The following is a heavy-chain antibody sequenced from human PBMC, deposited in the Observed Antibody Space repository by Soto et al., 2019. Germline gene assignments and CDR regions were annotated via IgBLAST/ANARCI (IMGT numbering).Heavy chain of an antibody. CDR3: VRGDKLSLYPQLDY. CDR2: INVNSGGT. D-gene: IGHD3-16*02. Sequence: QVQLVQSGAEVKKPGASVKVSCKASGYTFTGNYMHWVRQAPGQGFEWMGWINVNSGGTKYAQKFQGWVTMTRDTCSSTAYMELGRLRSDDTAVYYCVRGDKLSLYPQLDYWGQGTLVTVSS. V-gene: IGHV1-2*04. J-gene: IGHJ4*02. CDR1: GYTFTGNY.